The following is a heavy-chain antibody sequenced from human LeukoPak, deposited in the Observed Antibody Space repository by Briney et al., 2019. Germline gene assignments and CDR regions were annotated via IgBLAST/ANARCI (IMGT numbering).Heavy chain of an antibody. J-gene: IGHJ6*03. V-gene: IGHV4-59*11. CDR1: GGSISSHY. Sequence: KPSETLSLTCTVSGGSISSHYWSWIRQPPGKGLEFIGYIYYSGSTNYNPSLKSRVTISVDTSKNQFSLKLSSVTAADTAVYYCGRAVGEEQQPYYYYYMDVWGKGTTVTVSS. D-gene: IGHD6-13*01. CDR3: GRAVGEEQQPYYYYYMDV. CDR2: IYYSGST.